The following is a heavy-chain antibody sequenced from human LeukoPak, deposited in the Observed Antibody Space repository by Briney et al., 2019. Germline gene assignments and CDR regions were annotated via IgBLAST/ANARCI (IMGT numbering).Heavy chain of an antibody. V-gene: IGHV5-51*01. CDR1: GYSFSSYW. J-gene: IGHJ3*02. Sequence: GESLKISCKGSGYSFSSYWISWMRQMPGKGLEWMGIIDPGDSDTIYRPSFQGQVTISADKSISTAYLQWSSLKASDTAMYYCARRGSSDGLDIWGQGTMVTVSS. CDR2: IDPGDSDT. D-gene: IGHD2-15*01. CDR3: ARRGSSDGLDI.